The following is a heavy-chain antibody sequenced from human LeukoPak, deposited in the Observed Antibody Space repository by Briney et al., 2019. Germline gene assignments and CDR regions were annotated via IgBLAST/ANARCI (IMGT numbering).Heavy chain of an antibody. CDR3: ARDLIVGAAIYYMDV. CDR2: IYYSGST. J-gene: IGHJ6*03. V-gene: IGHV4-61*08. D-gene: IGHD1-26*01. Sequence: SETLSLTCTVSGGSISSGDYYWSWIRQPPGKGLEWIGYIYYSGSTNYNPSLKSRVTISVDTSKNQFSLKLSSVTAADTAVYYCARDLIVGAAIYYMDVWGKGTTVTVSS. CDR1: GGSISSGDYY.